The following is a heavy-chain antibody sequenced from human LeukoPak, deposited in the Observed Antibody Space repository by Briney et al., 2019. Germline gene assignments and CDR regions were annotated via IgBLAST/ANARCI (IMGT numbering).Heavy chain of an antibody. V-gene: IGHV3-66*01. CDR3: ARDLQRYYYYGMDA. CDR2: IYSGGST. Sequence: GGSLRLSCAASGFTVSSNYMSWVRQAPGKGLEWVSVIYSGGSTYYADSVKGRFTISRDNSKNTLYLQMNSLRAEDTAVYYCARDLQRYYYYGMDAWGQGTTVTVSS. J-gene: IGHJ6*02. CDR1: GFTVSSNY.